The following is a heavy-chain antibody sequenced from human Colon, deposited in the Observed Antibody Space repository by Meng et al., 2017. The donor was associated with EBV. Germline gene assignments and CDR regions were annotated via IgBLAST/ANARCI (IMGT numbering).Heavy chain of an antibody. Sequence: EVQVLESGGGLVQPGGSLSLSCAASGFTFSKYAMSWVRQAPGKGLEWVSGISGNGGSTSYAGSVKGRFTISRDNSKNTLCLQMDSLRGEDTAVYYCAKTLYGGIDYWGQGTLVTVSS. D-gene: IGHD1-26*01. CDR3: AKTLYGGIDY. CDR1: GFTFSKYA. J-gene: IGHJ4*02. V-gene: IGHV3-23*01. CDR2: ISGNGGST.